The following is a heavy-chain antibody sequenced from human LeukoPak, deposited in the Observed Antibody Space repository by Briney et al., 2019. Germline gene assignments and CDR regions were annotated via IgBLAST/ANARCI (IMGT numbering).Heavy chain of an antibody. V-gene: IGHV3-21*01. J-gene: IGHJ6*02. CDR3: ARDLITSMTTVTTPRNYYYYYGMDV. D-gene: IGHD4-11*01. CDR2: ISSSSSYI. CDR1: GFTFSSYS. Sequence: GGSLRLSCAASGFTFSSYSMNWVRQAPGKGLEWVSSISSSSSYIYYADSVKGRFTISRDNAKNSLYLQMNSLRAEDTAVYYCARDLITSMTTVTTPRNYYYYYGMDVWGQGTTVTVSS.